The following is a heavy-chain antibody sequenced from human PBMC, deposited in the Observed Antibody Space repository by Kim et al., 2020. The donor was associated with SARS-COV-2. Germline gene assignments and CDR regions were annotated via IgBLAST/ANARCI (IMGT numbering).Heavy chain of an antibody. Sequence: SETLSLTCTVSGGSISYYYWSWIRQPPGKGLEWIGYVFDSGSTNYNPSLKSRVTILPDTSKKQFSLQLTSVTAADTAVYYCARGKYYYDGSGNPRLWYF. J-gene: IGHJ2*01. CDR1: GGSISYYY. CDR2: VFDSGST. D-gene: IGHD3-22*01. V-gene: IGHV4-59*01. CDR3: ARGKYYYDGSGNPRLWYF.